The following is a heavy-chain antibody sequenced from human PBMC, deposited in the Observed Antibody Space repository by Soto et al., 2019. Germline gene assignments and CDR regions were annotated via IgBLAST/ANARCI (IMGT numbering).Heavy chain of an antibody. CDR1: GGSISSGGYY. D-gene: IGHD4-17*01. CDR2: IYYSGST. J-gene: IGHJ4*02. CDR3: ARGRLRWSDQLFDY. V-gene: IGHV4-31*03. Sequence: QVQLQESGPGLVKPSQTLSLTCTVSGGSISSGGYYWSWIRQHPGKGLEWIGYIYYSGSTYYNPSLKSRVTISVNTSKNQFPLKLSSVTAADTAVYYCARGRLRWSDQLFDYWGQGTLVTVSS.